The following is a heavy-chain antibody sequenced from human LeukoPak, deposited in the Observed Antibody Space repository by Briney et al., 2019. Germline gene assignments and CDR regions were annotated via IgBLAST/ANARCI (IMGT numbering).Heavy chain of an antibody. CDR2: ISAYNGNT. Sequence: GASVKVSCKASGYTFTSYGISWVRQAPGQGLEWMGWISAYNGNTNYAQKLQGRVTMTTDTSTSTAYMELRSLRSDDTAVYYCARDLDGGSSGYYYGRFNFDYWGQGTLVTVSS. V-gene: IGHV1-18*01. D-gene: IGHD3-22*01. CDR3: ARDLDGGSSGYYYGRFNFDY. CDR1: GYTFTSYG. J-gene: IGHJ4*02.